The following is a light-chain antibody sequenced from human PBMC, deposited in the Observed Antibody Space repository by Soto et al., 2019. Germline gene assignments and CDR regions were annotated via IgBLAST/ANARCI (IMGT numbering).Light chain of an antibody. V-gene: IGKV3-20*01. CDR3: QLSAFLPWT. CDR2: GAS. J-gene: IGKJ1*01. Sequence: EIMRKISPVSLSLTPGEGATLSCRANQSISPYLAWYQQKPGQAPRLLIYGASSRATGIPDRFSGSGSGTDFTLTIIRLEPEDFTLYYCQLSAFLPWTFGQGSIV. CDR1: QSISPY.